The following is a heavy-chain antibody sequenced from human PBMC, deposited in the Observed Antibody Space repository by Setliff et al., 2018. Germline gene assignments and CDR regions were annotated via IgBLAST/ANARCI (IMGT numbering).Heavy chain of an antibody. D-gene: IGHD3-10*01. J-gene: IGHJ6*02. V-gene: IGHV1-69*13. Sequence: SVKVSCKASGGTFSSYAISWVRQAPGQGLEWMGGIIPIFGTANYAQKFQGRFTITADESTSTAYMELSSLRSEDTAVYYCARLDRGVTQNYYYYGMDVWGQGTTVTVSS. CDR3: ARLDRGVTQNYYYYGMDV. CDR2: IIPIFGTA. CDR1: GGTFSSYA.